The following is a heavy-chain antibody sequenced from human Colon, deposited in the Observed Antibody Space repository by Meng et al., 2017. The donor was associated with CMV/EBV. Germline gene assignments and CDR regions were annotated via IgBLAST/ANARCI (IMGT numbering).Heavy chain of an antibody. CDR3: ARATRRHDNGGHWPLFDY. CDR1: GYTFTSYA. Sequence: ASVKVSCKASGYTFTSYAMHWVRQAPGQRLEWMGWSNAGNGNTKYSQEFQGRVTITRDTSTSTAYMELRSLRSDDTAVYYCARATRRHDNGGHWPLFDYWGQGTLVTVSS. J-gene: IGHJ4*02. V-gene: IGHV1-3*02. CDR2: SNAGNGNT. D-gene: IGHD4-23*01.